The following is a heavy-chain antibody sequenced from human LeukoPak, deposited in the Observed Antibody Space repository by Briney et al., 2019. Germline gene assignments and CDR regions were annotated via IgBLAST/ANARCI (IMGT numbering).Heavy chain of an antibody. V-gene: IGHV4-34*01. CDR1: GGSISSYY. J-gene: IGHJ4*02. Sequence: SETLSLTCTVSGGSISSYYWSWIRQPPGKGLGWIGEINHSGSTNYNPSLKSRVTISVDTSKNQFSLKLSSVTAADTAVYYCARGPHILTGYSGVFDWGQGTLVTVSS. D-gene: IGHD3-9*01. CDR2: INHSGST. CDR3: ARGPHILTGYSGVFD.